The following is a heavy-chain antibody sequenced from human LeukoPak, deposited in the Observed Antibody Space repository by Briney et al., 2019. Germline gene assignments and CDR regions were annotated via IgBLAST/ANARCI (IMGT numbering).Heavy chain of an antibody. D-gene: IGHD1-26*01. CDR1: GYSFTSHY. J-gene: IGHJ5*02. Sequence: ASVKVSCKASGYSFTSHYMNWVRQAPGQGLEWLGVVNLSGGFTAYAQKFQGRVTMTWDMSTSTVYMELGSLRSEGTAVYYCARAHSGNYREDWFDPWGQGTLVTVSS. CDR2: VNLSGGFT. CDR3: ARAHSGNYREDWFDP. V-gene: IGHV1-46*01.